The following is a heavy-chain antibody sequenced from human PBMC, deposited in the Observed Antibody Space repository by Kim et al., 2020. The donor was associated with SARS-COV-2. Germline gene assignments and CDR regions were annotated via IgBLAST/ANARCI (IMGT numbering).Heavy chain of an antibody. J-gene: IGHJ4*02. Sequence: AAWKGRFTITRGHSKNTLYLQMNSLRAEDTAVYYCAKGIISAARGYFDYWGQGILVTVSS. V-gene: IGHV3-23*01. D-gene: IGHD2-2*01. CDR3: AKGIISAARGYFDY.